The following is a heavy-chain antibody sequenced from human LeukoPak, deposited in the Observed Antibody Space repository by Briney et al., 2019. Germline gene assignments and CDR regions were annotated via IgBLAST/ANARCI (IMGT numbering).Heavy chain of an antibody. CDR1: GGSISSYY. CDR3: ARTPTVTTWCWFDP. Sequence: PSETLSLTCTVSGGSISSYYWSWIRQPPGKGLEWIGYIYYSGSTNYNPSLKGRVTISVDTSKNQFSLKLSSVTAADTAVYYCARTPTVTTWCWFDPWGQGTLVTVSS. D-gene: IGHD4-17*01. V-gene: IGHV4-59*01. CDR2: IYYSGST. J-gene: IGHJ5*02.